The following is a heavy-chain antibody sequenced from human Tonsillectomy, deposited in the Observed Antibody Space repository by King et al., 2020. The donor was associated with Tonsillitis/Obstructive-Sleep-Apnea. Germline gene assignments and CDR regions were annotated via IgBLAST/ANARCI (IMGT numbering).Heavy chain of an antibody. J-gene: IGHJ4*02. Sequence: VQLVESGGGLVQPGGSLRLSCAASGFTFSSYAMSWVRQAPGKGLEWVSTISDSGGNTYYADSVKGRFTISRDNSKNTLYLRVNSLRAYDTAVYYCAQDCWGYSCSSWSHYWGQGTLVSVSS. CDR3: AQDCWGYSCSSWSHY. CDR1: GFTFSSYA. D-gene: IGHD6-13*01. CDR2: ISDSGGNT. V-gene: IGHV3-23*04.